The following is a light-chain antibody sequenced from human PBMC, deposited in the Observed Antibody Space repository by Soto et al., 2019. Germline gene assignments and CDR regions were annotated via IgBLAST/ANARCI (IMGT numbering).Light chain of an antibody. V-gene: IGKV1-12*01. CDR3: LQVSSFPRT. J-gene: IGKJ1*01. CDR2: AAS. Sequence: IQMTQYPSSLSAVVGDRVTITCRASRGIGDRLAWFQQKPGKAPQFLIQAASNLQSGVPSRFSGSGSGTEFILSINSLQPEDIATYYCLQVSSFPRTFGQGTKVAIK. CDR1: RGIGDR.